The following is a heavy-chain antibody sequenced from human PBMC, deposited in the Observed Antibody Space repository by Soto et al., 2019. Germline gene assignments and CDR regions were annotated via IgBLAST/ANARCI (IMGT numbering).Heavy chain of an antibody. Sequence: ASVKVSCKASGYTFTSYGISWVRQAPGQGLEWMGWISAYNGNTNYAQKLQGRVTMTTDTSTSTAYMELRGLRSDDTAVYYCARLIEAGGGGGGGGGMDVWGQGTTVTVSS. CDR3: ARLIEAGGGGGGGGGMDV. V-gene: IGHV1-18*01. CDR1: GYTFTSYG. D-gene: IGHD5-12*01. J-gene: IGHJ6*02. CDR2: ISAYNGNT.